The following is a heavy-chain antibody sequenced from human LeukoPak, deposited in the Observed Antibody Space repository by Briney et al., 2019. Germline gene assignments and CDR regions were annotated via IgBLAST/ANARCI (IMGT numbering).Heavy chain of an antibody. CDR3: VKDQKSGEYDYGWAPFDS. D-gene: IGHD4/OR15-4a*01. V-gene: IGHV4-59*12. Sequence: SETLSLTCSVSGGSISTYFWSWIRQPPGKGLEWIGYIYYTGSTKYNPSLKSRVTISVDTSKNQFSLKLSSVAAADTAVYYCVKDQKSGEYDYGWAPFDSWGQGTLVTVS. CDR2: IYYTGST. J-gene: IGHJ4*02. CDR1: GGSISTYF.